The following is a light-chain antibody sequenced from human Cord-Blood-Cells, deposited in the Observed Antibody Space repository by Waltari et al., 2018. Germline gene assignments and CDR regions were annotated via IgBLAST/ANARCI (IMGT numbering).Light chain of an antibody. V-gene: IGLV2-14*01. CDR1: SSDVGGYNY. J-gene: IGLJ3*02. CDR2: DVS. Sequence: QSALTQPASVSGSPGQSITISCTGTSSDVGGYNYVSWYQKHPGKAPKLMIYDVSKRRSGVSNRFSGSKSGNTASLTISGLQAEDEADYYCSSYTSSSTWVFGGGTKLTVL. CDR3: SSYTSSSTWV.